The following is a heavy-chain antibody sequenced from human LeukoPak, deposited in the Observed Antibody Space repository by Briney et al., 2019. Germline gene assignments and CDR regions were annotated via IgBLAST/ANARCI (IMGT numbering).Heavy chain of an antibody. CDR1: GFTSSSYG. CDR3: VKDGTRWLQVPEYFDY. J-gene: IGHJ4*02. Sequence: PGGSLRLSCAASGFTSSSYGMHWVRQAPGKGLEWVAVISYDGSNKYYADSVKGRFTISSDNSKNTLYLQMNSLRAEDTAVYYCVKDGTRWLQVPEYFDYWGQGTLVTVSS. D-gene: IGHD5-24*01. CDR2: ISYDGSNK. V-gene: IGHV3-30*18.